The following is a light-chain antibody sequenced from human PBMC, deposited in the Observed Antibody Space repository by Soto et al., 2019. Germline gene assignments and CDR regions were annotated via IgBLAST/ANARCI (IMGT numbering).Light chain of an antibody. CDR1: QSIAGY. V-gene: IGKV1-39*01. CDR2: SAS. J-gene: IGKJ5*01. CDR3: QQSFTVPIT. Sequence: DIQMTQSPSSLSASVGDRVTITCRASQSIAGYLSWYQQKPGKAPKFLIYSASSLQRGVPSMFRGSGSVTDFTLTITGLQPEDFATYYFQQSFTVPITFGQGTRLEMK.